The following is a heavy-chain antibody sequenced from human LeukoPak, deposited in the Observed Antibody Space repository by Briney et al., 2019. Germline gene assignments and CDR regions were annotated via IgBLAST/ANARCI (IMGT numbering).Heavy chain of an antibody. D-gene: IGHD3-10*01. V-gene: IGHV4-34*01. CDR1: GGSFSGYY. CDR2: INHSGST. J-gene: IGHJ4*02. Sequence: SETLSLTCAVYGGSFSGYYWSWIRQPPGKGLEWIGEINHSGSTNYNPSLKSRVTISVDTSKNQFSLSPSSVTAADTAVYYCARGTVTMVGGVIISYFDCWGQGTLVTVSS. CDR3: ARGTVTMVGGVIISYFDC.